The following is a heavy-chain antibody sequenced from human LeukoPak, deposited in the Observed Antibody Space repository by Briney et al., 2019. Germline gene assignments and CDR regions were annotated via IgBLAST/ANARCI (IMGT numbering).Heavy chain of an antibody. CDR2: IWYDGSNK. J-gene: IGHJ5*02. Sequence: QPGRSLRLSCAASGFTFSSYGMHWVRQAPGKGLEWVAVIWYDGSNKYYADSVKGRFTISRDNSKNTLYLQMNSLRAEDTAVYYCARGNYYDSSGYWRWFDPWAREPWSPSPQ. CDR1: GFTFSSYG. CDR3: ARGNYYDSSGYWRWFDP. V-gene: IGHV3-33*01. D-gene: IGHD3-22*01.